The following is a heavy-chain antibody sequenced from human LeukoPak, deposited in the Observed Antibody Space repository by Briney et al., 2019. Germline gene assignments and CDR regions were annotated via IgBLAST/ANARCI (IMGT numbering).Heavy chain of an antibody. V-gene: IGHV4-31*11. CDR2: IYYSGST. CDR3: AREQQFRDAFDI. Sequence: PSETLSLTCAVYGGSFSGYYWSWIRQYPGRGLEWIGYIYYSGSTYYNPSLKSRVTISLDTSKNQFSLKLTSVTAADTAVYYCAREQQFRDAFDIWGQGTMVTVSS. J-gene: IGHJ3*02. CDR1: GGSFSGYY. D-gene: IGHD6-13*01.